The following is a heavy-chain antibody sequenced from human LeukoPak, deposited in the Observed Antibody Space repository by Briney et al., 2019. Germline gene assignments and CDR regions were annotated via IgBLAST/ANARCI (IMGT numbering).Heavy chain of an antibody. D-gene: IGHD3-9*01. J-gene: IGHJ6*02. CDR1: GFTFSSYW. CDR3: ARDLPPRGVRYDILTGYYPDYYYYGMDV. V-gene: IGHV3-7*01. Sequence: PGGSLRLSCAASGFTFSSYWMSWVRQAPGKGLEWVANIKQDGSEKYYVDSVKGRFTISRDNAKNSLYLQMNSLRAEDTAVYYCARDLPPRGVRYDILTGYYPDYYYYGMDVWGQGTTVTVSS. CDR2: IKQDGSEK.